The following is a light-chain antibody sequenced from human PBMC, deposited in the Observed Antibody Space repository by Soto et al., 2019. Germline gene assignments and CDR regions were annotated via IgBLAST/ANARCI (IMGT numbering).Light chain of an antibody. V-gene: IGLV7-46*01. CDR3: LLYYGGFVV. Sequence: QAVVTQEPSLTVSPGGTATLTCGSSTGAVTSGHYPYWFQRKPGQAPRTLIYDTSSKHSWTPARFSGSLLGGKAALTLSGVQPEDEAEYYCLLYYGGFVVFGGGTKLTVL. CDR1: TGAVTSGHY. J-gene: IGLJ2*01. CDR2: DTS.